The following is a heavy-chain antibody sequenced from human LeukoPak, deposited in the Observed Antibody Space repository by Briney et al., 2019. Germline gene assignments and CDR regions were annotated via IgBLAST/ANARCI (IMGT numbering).Heavy chain of an antibody. Sequence: PGGALRLSCEASGFTFSTFARIWVRQPPGKGLEWVSSIFPRGGEIHYADSVRGRVTIPRDNSKRTLYLPMNSQRAEDTAIYYCATYRQELLSFESWGQGTLVHVSS. CDR2: IFPRGGEI. V-gene: IGHV3-23*01. CDR3: ATYRQELLSFES. CDR1: GFTFSTFA. D-gene: IGHD1-7*01. J-gene: IGHJ4*02.